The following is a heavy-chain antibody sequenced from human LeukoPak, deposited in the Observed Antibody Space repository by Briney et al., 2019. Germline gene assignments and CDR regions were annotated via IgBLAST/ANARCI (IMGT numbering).Heavy chain of an antibody. CDR3: ATVYVPSTKDGGQDAFDI. Sequence: GASVKVSCKVSGYTLTVLSIHWVRQAPGKRLEWMAALDSEDGETTYAQKFQGRVTMTEDTSTDTAYMELSSLRSEDTAVYYCATVYVPSTKDGGQDAFDIWGQGTMVTVSS. CDR2: LDSEDGET. CDR1: GYTLTVLS. V-gene: IGHV1-24*01. J-gene: IGHJ3*02. D-gene: IGHD4-23*01.